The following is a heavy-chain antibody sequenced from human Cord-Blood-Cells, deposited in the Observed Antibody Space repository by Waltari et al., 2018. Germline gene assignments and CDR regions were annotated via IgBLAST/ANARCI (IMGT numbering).Heavy chain of an antibody. Sequence: QVQLQESGPGLVKPSETLSLTCTVSGGAISSYYWSWIRQPAGKGLEWIGRIYTSGSTNYNPSLKSRVTMSVDTSKNQFSLKLSSVTAADTAVYYCARDGDDSSGYYFDYWGQGTLVTVSS. V-gene: IGHV4-4*07. CDR2: IYTSGST. D-gene: IGHD3-22*01. CDR3: ARDGDDSSGYYFDY. CDR1: GGAISSYY. J-gene: IGHJ4*02.